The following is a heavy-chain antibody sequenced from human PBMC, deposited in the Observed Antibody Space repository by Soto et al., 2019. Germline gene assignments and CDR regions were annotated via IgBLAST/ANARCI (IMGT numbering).Heavy chain of an antibody. Sequence: EVQLVESGGALVQPGGSLRLSCAASGFAVSSNYMTWVRQAPGKGLEWVSVIHSGGDTHYADSVRGRFTISRENSKNTLYLQMNSLRAEDTAVYYCARSRTATTYGGMDVWGQGTTVTVSS. V-gene: IGHV3-66*01. J-gene: IGHJ6*02. CDR3: ARSRTATTYGGMDV. D-gene: IGHD1-7*01. CDR1: GFAVSSNY. CDR2: IHSGGDT.